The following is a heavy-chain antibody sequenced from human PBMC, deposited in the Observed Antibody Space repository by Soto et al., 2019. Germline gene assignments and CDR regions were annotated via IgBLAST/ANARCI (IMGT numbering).Heavy chain of an antibody. CDR2: IYYSGST. D-gene: IGHD3-10*01. J-gene: IGHJ6*03. CDR3: ARDAWWGFGGVGSGKGPVNYMDV. CDR1: GGSISSGGYY. Sequence: SETLSLTCTVSGGSISSGGYYWSWIRQHPGKGLEWIGYIYYSGSTYYNPSLKSRVTISVDTSKNQFSLKLSSVTAADTAVYYCARDAWWGFGGVGSGKGPVNYMDVWGKGTTVTVSS. V-gene: IGHV4-31*03.